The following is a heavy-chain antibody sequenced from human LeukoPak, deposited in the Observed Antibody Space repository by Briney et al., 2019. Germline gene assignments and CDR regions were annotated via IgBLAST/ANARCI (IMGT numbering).Heavy chain of an antibody. J-gene: IGHJ4*02. CDR1: GFTLSSTD. V-gene: IGHV3-30*03. Sequence: PGGSLRLSCPVSGFTLSSTDMHWVRQAPGGGLEWVSLISSDGRDIQYAHSVKGRFTISRDNSKNTLYLQMNSLRAEDTAVYYCARDSLLSPGTGGSLDYWGQGTLVTVSS. CDR3: ARDSLLSPGTGGSLDY. CDR2: ISSDGRDI. D-gene: IGHD2-8*02.